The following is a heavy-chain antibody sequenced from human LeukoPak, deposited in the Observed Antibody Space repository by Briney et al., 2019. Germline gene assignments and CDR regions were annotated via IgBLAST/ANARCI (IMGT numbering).Heavy chain of an antibody. D-gene: IGHD4/OR15-4a*01. CDR2: VYYGRTT. Sequence: SETLSLTCTVSAASISSSSHHWGWIRQSPGKGLEWIGSVYYGRTTYYSPSLDSRVTISLDTSANQFSLQLNSVTAADTAVYYCVRHDGRGGATMGAFDSWGQGSLVTVSS. J-gene: IGHJ5*01. V-gene: IGHV4-39*01. CDR1: AASISSSSHH. CDR3: VRHDGRGGATMGAFDS.